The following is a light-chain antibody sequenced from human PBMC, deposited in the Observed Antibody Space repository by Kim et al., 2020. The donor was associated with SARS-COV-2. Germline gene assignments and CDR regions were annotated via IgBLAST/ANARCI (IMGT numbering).Light chain of an antibody. J-gene: IGKJ1*01. CDR3: QQYYSGPRT. V-gene: IGKV4-1*01. CDR1: QSVLYSVNNENY. Sequence: ATSNCKSSQSVLYSVNNENYLAWFQQKPVQPPKLLIYWASTRASGVPDRFSGSGSETDFTLTISSLQSEDVAIYYCQQYYSGPRTFGQGTKVDIK. CDR2: WAS.